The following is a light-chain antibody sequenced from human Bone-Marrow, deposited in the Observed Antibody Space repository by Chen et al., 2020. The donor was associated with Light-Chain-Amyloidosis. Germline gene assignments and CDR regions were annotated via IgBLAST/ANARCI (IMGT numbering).Light chain of an antibody. V-gene: IGKV3-20*01. CDR3: QQYGTSPLT. Sequence: EIVLTQPSGTLSLSPGEGANLPCRASQTISSNYLTWYQQKFGQAPRLLIYGSSSRATGIPDRFTGSESGTDFTLTINRLEPEDFAMYYCQQYGTSPLTFGGGTKVEIK. J-gene: IGKJ4*01. CDR2: GSS. CDR1: QTISSNY.